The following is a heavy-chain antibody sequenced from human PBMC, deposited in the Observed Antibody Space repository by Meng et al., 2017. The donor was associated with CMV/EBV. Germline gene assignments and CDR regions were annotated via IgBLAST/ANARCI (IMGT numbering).Heavy chain of an antibody. CDR3: ARRRGRHSGGGSYYFDY. D-gene: IGHD4-23*01. Sequence: GESLKISCVASGFTFSSYSMNWVRQAPGKGLEWVSSISSSSSYIYYADSVKGRFTISRDNAKNSLYLQMNSLRAEDTAVYYCARRRGRHSGGGSYYFDYWGQGTLVTVSS. CDR1: GFTFSSYS. CDR2: ISSSSSYI. J-gene: IGHJ4*02. V-gene: IGHV3-21*01.